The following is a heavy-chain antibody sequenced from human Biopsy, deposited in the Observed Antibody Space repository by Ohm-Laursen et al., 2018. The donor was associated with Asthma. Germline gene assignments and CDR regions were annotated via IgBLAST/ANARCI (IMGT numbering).Heavy chain of an antibody. CDR2: SDHRGST. V-gene: IGHV4-34*01. D-gene: IGHD3-3*01. Sequence: SETLSLTCSIYALSVRDYYWTWVRQSLGKGLEWIGESDHRGSTKVSPTLKSRVTISKDTSAFNFSLKVRSVTATDTAIYYCAGGPEWSGLDVWGQGTTVTVSS. J-gene: IGHJ6*02. CDR1: ALSVRDYY. CDR3: AGGPEWSGLDV.